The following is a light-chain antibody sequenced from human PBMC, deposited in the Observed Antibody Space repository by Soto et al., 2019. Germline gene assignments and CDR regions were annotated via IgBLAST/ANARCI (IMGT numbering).Light chain of an antibody. V-gene: IGKV1-5*03. J-gene: IGKJ1*01. CDR3: QHYNSYSEA. Sequence: DIHMTQSPSTLSGSVGDRVTITCRASQTISSWLAWYQQKPGKAPKLLIYKASTLKSGVPSRFRGSGSGTEFTLTISSLQPDDFESYYCQHYNSYSEAFGQGTKVDIK. CDR2: KAS. CDR1: QTISSW.